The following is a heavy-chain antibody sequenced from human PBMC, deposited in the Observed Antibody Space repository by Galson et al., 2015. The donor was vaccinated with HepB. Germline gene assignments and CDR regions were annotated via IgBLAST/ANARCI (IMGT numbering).Heavy chain of an antibody. CDR2: IYYSGNT. J-gene: IGHJ3*02. V-gene: IGHV4-39*01. CDR3: ASLIMVTFGGVIAPDAFDI. D-gene: IGHD3-16*02. Sequence: ETLSLTCTVSGGSISNRSYYWGWIRQPPGKGLEWIGTIYYSGNTYYTPSLKSRVTISVDASKNQFSLKLSSVTAADTAVYYCASLIMVTFGGVIAPDAFDIWGQGTMVTVSS. CDR1: GGSISNRSYY.